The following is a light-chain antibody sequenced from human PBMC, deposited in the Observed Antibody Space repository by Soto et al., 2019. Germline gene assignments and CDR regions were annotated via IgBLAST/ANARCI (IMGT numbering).Light chain of an antibody. J-gene: IGKJ4*01. CDR3: QQRSNWPPA. CDR2: GAS. Sequence: EIVLTQSPGTLSLSPGERATLSCRASQSVSSSYLAWYQQRPGQAPRLLIYGASNRATGIPDRFSGSGSGTDFTLTISRLEPEDFAVYYCQQRSNWPPAFGGGTKVEIK. CDR1: QSVSSSY. V-gene: IGKV3D-20*02.